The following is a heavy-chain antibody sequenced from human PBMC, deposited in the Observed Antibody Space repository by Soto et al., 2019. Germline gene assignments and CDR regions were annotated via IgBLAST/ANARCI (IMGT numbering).Heavy chain of an antibody. V-gene: IGHV4-39*01. J-gene: IGHJ4*02. D-gene: IGHD6-19*01. CDR1: NGSISSSNYH. CDR2: IYYSGTT. CDR3: ARRKHGDSSGLGEFDY. Sequence: QLQLQESGPGLVKPSETLSLTCTVPNGSISSSNYHWGWIRQAPGKGLECIGSIYYSGTTYYNPSLKSRVTISVETSKNQFSLKLSSVTAADTAVYYCARRKHGDSSGLGEFDYWGQGTLVTVSS.